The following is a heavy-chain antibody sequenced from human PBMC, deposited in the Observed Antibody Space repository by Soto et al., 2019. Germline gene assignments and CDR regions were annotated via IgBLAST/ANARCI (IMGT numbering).Heavy chain of an antibody. D-gene: IGHD1-1*01. V-gene: IGHV4-4*07. CDR1: GSSISGFY. CDR3: VRDGTKTLRDWFDP. Sequence: TLSLTCTVSGSSISGFYWSWIRKSAGKGLEWIGRIYATGTTDYNPSLKSRVMMSVDTSKKQFSLKLRSVTAADTAVYYCVRDGTKTLRDWFDPWGQGISVNVSS. CDR2: IYATGTT. J-gene: IGHJ5*02.